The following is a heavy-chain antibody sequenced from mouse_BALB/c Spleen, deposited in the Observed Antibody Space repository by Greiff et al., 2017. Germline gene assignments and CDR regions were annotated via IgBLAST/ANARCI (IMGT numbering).Heavy chain of an antibody. CDR1: GYTFTDYA. Sequence: QVHVKQSGAELVRPGVSVKISCKGSGYTFTDYAMHWVKQSHAKSLEWIGVISTYYGDASYNQKFKGKATMTVDKSSSTAYMELARLTSEDSAIYYCARRGGIITTDYAMDYWGQGTSVTVSS. CDR3: ARRGGIITTDYAMDY. V-gene: IGHV1S137*01. D-gene: IGHD1-1*01. J-gene: IGHJ4*01. CDR2: ISTYYGDA.